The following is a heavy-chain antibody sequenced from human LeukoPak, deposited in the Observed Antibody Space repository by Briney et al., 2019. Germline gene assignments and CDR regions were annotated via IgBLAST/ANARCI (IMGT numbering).Heavy chain of an antibody. Sequence: ASVKVSCKVSGYTLTELSMHWVRQAPGKGLEWMGGFDPEDGETIYAQKFQGRVTMTEDTSTDTAYMELSSLRSEDTAVYYCATEKLQSIAVAADAFDIWGQGTMVTVSS. CDR2: FDPEDGET. CDR3: ATEKLQSIAVAADAFDI. J-gene: IGHJ3*02. CDR1: GYTLTELS. V-gene: IGHV1-24*01. D-gene: IGHD6-19*01.